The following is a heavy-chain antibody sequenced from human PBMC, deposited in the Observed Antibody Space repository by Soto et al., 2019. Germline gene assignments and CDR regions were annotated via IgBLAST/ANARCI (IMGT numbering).Heavy chain of an antibody. V-gene: IGHV3-23*01. Sequence: GGSLRLSCAASGFTFSSYAMSWVRQAPGKGLEWVSAISGSGGSTYYADSVKGRFTISRDNSKNTLYLQMNSLRAEDTAVYYCAKDSLMGYCSGGSCYPIEYFQHWGQGTLVTVSS. J-gene: IGHJ1*01. CDR3: AKDSLMGYCSGGSCYPIEYFQH. D-gene: IGHD2-15*01. CDR1: GFTFSSYA. CDR2: ISGSGGST.